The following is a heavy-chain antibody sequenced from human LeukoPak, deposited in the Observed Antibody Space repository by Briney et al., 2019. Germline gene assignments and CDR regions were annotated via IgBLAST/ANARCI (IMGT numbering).Heavy chain of an antibody. J-gene: IGHJ5*02. CDR3: ARRHSAEAGNWFDP. CDR2: INTSGST. V-gene: IGHV4-4*07. D-gene: IGHD6-19*01. CDR1: GGSTTSYY. Sequence: PSETLSLTCTVSGGSTTSYYRSWIRQPAGKGLEYIGRINTSGSTNYNPSLKSRVTMSVDTSKNQFSLKLSSVTAADTAVYYCARRHSAEAGNWFDPWGQGTLVTVSS.